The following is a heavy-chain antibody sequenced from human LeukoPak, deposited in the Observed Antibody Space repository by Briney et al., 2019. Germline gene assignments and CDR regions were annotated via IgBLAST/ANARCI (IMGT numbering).Heavy chain of an antibody. V-gene: IGHV4-59*01. CDR3: AGGYTSRFDY. J-gene: IGHJ4*02. D-gene: IGHD6-13*01. Sequence: SETLSLTCTVSGGSISSYYWSWIRQPPGKGLEWIGYIYYTGSTNYNASLKSRVTISKDTSKNQFSLKLSSVTAADTAVYYCAGGYTSRFDYWGQGTLVTVSS. CDR2: IYYTGST. CDR1: GGSISSYY.